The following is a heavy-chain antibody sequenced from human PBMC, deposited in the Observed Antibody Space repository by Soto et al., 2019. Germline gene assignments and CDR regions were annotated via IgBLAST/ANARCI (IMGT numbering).Heavy chain of an antibody. J-gene: IGHJ4*02. V-gene: IGHV4-30-4*01. CDR2: ISNSGST. CDR3: ATESGSTYGYFDH. Sequence: SETLSLTCTVSGGSVTSDEDYWTWIRQSPGKGLEWIGYISNSGSTGYNPSLKTRRSRSVDRSKNQFTLRLTSVTAADTAVYFCATESGSTYGYFDHWGQGTQVTVSS. CDR1: GGSVTSDEDY. D-gene: IGHD5-18*01.